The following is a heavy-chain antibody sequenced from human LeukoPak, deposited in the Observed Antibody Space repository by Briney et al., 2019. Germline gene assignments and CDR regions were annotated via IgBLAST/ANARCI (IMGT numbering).Heavy chain of an antibody. Sequence: GGSLRLSCAASGFTFSSYVMSWVRQAPGKGLEWVSTISARGGYTYYADSVKGRFTISRDNSKNTLYLQMNGLRAEDTAVYYCAKDLLTGTSHARNFDYWGQGTLITVSS. CDR1: GFTFSSYV. J-gene: IGHJ4*02. D-gene: IGHD1/OR15-1a*01. CDR3: AKDLLTGTSHARNFDY. CDR2: ISARGGYT. V-gene: IGHV3-23*01.